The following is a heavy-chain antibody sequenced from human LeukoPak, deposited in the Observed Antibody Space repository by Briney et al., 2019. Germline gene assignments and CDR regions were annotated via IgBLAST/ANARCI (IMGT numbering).Heavy chain of an antibody. D-gene: IGHD3-22*01. CDR3: AATYYYDSSGYPDAFDI. CDR2: IYSGGST. CDR1: GFTVSSNY. J-gene: IGHJ3*02. V-gene: IGHV3-66*01. Sequence: GGSLRLSCAASGFTVSSNYMSWVRQAPGKGLEWVSVIYSGGSTYYADSVKGRFTISRDNSKNTLYLQMNSLRAEDTAVYYCAATYYYDSSGYPDAFDIWGQGTMVTVSS.